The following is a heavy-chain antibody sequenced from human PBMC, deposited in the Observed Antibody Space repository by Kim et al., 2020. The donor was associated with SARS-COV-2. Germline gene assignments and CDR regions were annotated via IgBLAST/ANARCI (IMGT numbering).Heavy chain of an antibody. CDR3: AKGGGGWYPADF. D-gene: IGHD6-19*01. Sequence: GGSLRLSCAASGLTFSSHAMSWVRQAPGKGLEWVSTISGGGVSTHYADSVKGRFTISRDNSKNTLFLQMNSLRAEDTAVYYCAKGGGGWYPADFWGQGT. V-gene: IGHV3-23*01. J-gene: IGHJ4*02. CDR1: GLTFSSHA. CDR2: ISGGGVST.